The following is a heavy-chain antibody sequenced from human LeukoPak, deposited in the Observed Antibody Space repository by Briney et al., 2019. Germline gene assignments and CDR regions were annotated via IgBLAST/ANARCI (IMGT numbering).Heavy chain of an antibody. CDR1: GFTVSAHY. J-gene: IGHJ4*02. CDR3: ASLYSSSWTHDY. Sequence: GGSLRLSCAVSGFTVSAHYMSWVRQAPGKGLECVSFLYTGGDTYYADSVKGRFTISRDNSKNTLYLQMNSLRAEDTAVYYCASLYSSSWTHDYWGQGTLVTVSS. CDR2: LYTGGDT. V-gene: IGHV3-53*05. D-gene: IGHD6-13*01.